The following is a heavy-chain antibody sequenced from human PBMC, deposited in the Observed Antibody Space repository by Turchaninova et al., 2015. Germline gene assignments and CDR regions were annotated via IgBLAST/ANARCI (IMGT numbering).Heavy chain of an antibody. D-gene: IGHD6-19*01. CDR3: AHRTVAGTN. Sequence: QITLKESGPTLVKPTQTLTLTCTFSGFSLSTSGVGVGWIRQPPEQALEWLALNYWVDDNRDSPSLKSRLTNPKDTSKTQVVLTMTSMDPVDTATYYCAHRTVAGTNWGQGTLVTVSS. V-gene: IGHV2-5*02. J-gene: IGHJ4*02. CDR1: GFSLSTSGVG. CDR2: NYWVDDN.